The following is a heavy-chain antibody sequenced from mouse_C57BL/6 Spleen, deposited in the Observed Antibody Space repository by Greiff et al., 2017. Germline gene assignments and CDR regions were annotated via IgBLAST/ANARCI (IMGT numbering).Heavy chain of an antibody. V-gene: IGHV5-9-1*02. D-gene: IGHD4-1*01. CDR1: GFTFSSYA. J-gene: IGHJ4*01. CDR2: ISSGGDYI. Sequence: EVQGVESGEGLVKPGGSLKLSCAASGFTFSSYAMSWVRQTPEKRLEWVAYISSGGDYIYSADTVKGRFPITRDNARNTLYLQMSSLKSEDTAMYYCTRGGGLTGAGYYAKGYWGQGASVTVSS. CDR3: TRGGGLTGAGYYAKGY.